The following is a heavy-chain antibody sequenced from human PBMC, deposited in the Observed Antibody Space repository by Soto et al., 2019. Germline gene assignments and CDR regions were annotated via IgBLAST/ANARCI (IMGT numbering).Heavy chain of an antibody. CDR1: GGSFSGYY. D-gene: IGHD2-15*01. J-gene: IGHJ5*02. V-gene: IGHV4-34*01. CDR3: AREIVVVVAATGLGGWFDP. Sequence: PSETLSLTCAVYGGSFSGYYWSWIRQPPGKGLEWIGEINHSGSTNYNPSLKSRVTISVDTSENQFSLKLSSVTAADTAVYYCAREIVVVVAATGLGGWFDPWGQGTLVTVSS. CDR2: INHSGST.